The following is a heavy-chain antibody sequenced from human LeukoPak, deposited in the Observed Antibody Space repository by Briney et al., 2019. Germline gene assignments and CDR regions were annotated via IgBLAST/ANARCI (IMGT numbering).Heavy chain of an antibody. V-gene: IGHV4-59*01. CDR1: GGSISGYY. CDR3: ARTRARLDY. CDR2: INYSGST. D-gene: IGHD3-10*01. J-gene: IGHJ4*02. Sequence: KSSETLSLTCTVSGGSISGYYWSWIRQPPGKGLEWIGSINYSGSTNCNPSLKSRVTISVDTSMNHFSLRLSSVTAVDTAVYYCARTRARLDYWGQGTLVTVSS.